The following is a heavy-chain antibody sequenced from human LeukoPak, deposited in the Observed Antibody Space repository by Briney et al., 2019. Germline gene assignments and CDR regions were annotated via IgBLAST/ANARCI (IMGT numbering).Heavy chain of an antibody. CDR1: GFIFSDYA. CDR3: AKDLLTTVTPIFDY. V-gene: IGHV3-66*01. D-gene: IGHD4-11*01. J-gene: IGHJ4*02. CDR2: IYSGGST. Sequence: GRSLSLSCAASGFIFSDYAMHWVRQAPGKGLEWVSVIYSGGSTYYADSVKGRFTISRDNSKNTLYLQMNSLRAEDTAVYYCAKDLLTTVTPIFDYWGQGTLVTVSS.